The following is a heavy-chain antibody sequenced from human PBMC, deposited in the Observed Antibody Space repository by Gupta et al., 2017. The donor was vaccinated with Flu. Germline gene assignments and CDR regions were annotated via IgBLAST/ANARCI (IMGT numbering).Heavy chain of an antibody. CDR3: ARDSGKFYIDY. CDR2: IKQDGSEK. V-gene: IGHV3-7*01. J-gene: IGHJ4*02. CDR1: GFTLSTYW. Sequence: LSCTASGFTLSTYWMSWVRQAPGKGLEWVANIKQDGSEKYYGDSVKGRFTISRDNAKNSQYLQMNNLRAEDTAVYYCARDSGKFYIDYWGQGTLVTVSS. D-gene: IGHD1-26*01.